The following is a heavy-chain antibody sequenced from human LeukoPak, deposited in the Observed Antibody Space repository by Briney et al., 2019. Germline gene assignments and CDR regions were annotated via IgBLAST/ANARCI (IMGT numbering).Heavy chain of an antibody. J-gene: IGHJ4*02. CDR2: VSYSGSS. CDR3: ARLQGRGDNYLDY. V-gene: IGHV4-59*08. D-gene: IGHD7-27*01. Sequence: SETLSLTCSVSGGSISSLYWSWIRQPPGKRLEWIGYVSYSGSSSSNPSLESRVTISVDMSMNQFSLRLSSVTASDAAVYYCARLQGRGDNYLDYWGQGTLVTVSS. CDR1: GGSISSLY.